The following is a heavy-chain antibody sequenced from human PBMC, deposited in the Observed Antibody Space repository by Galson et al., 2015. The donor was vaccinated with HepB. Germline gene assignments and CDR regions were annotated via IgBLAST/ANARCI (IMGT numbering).Heavy chain of an antibody. D-gene: IGHD2-2*01. J-gene: IGHJ6*03. Sequence: SLRLSCAASGFTFSSYGMHWVRQAPGKGLEWVAVISYDGNNKYYADSVKGRFTISRDNSKNTLFLHMNILRPEDTAVYYCAKDVGYQYDYYYYYMDVWGKGTTVTVSS. CDR1: GFTFSSYG. CDR3: AKDVGYQYDYYYYYMDV. V-gene: IGHV3-30*18. CDR2: ISYDGNNK.